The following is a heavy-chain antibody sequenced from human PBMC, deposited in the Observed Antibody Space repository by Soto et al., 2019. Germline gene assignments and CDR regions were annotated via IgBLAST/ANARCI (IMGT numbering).Heavy chain of an antibody. CDR1: GGSISSYY. CDR3: ARDVPGIAAAGTFSGYYYGMDV. D-gene: IGHD6-13*01. CDR2: IYYSGST. Sequence: SETLSLTCTVSGGSISSYYWSWIRQPPGKGLEWIGYIYYSGSTNYNPSLKSRVTISVDTSKNQFSLKLSSVTAADTAVYYCARDVPGIAAAGTFSGYYYGMDVWGQGTTVTVSS. V-gene: IGHV4-59*01. J-gene: IGHJ6*02.